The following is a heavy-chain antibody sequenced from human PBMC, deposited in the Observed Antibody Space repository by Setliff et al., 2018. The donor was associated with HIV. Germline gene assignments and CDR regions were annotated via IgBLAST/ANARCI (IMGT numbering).Heavy chain of an antibody. D-gene: IGHD6-6*01. CDR1: GFTLSTYR. V-gene: IGHV3-21*04. Sequence: PGGSLRLSCVASGFTLSTYRMNWVRQAPGKGLEWVSSIIRDSSYIFDADSVKGRFTISRDNAKNSLYLQMNSLRAEDTAVYYCVRQVSYYHFYMDVWGKGTTVTVSS. CDR3: VRQVSYYHFYMDV. CDR2: IIRDSSYI. J-gene: IGHJ6*03.